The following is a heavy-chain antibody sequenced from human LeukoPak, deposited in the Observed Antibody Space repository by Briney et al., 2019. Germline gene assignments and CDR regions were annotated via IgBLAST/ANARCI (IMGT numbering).Heavy chain of an antibody. D-gene: IGHD3-22*01. V-gene: IGHV3-64*01. Sequence: GGSLRLSCAASGFTFSSYAMHWVRQAPRKGLEYVSAISSDGGSTYYANSVKGRFTISRDNSKNTLYLQMNSLRAEDTAVYYCARVRVIVVPTDAFDIWGQGTMVTVSS. CDR1: GFTFSSYA. CDR3: ARVRVIVVPTDAFDI. CDR2: ISSDGGST. J-gene: IGHJ3*02.